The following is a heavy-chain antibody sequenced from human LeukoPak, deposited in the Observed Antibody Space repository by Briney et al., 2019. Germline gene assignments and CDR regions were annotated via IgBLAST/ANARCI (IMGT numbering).Heavy chain of an antibody. V-gene: IGHV1-2*02. CDR2: VNPDGGRR. D-gene: IGHD1-26*01. CDR1: GYTFKGCY. CDR3: TRNLVGYDPFDI. J-gene: IGHJ3*02. Sequence: GASVKVCCKASGYTFKGCYFRWVRQVPGQGLGWMRGVNPDGGRRDYAQDFQGRVTMTSDVSIDTAYLDLTIVTSDDTATYFCTRNLVGYDPFDICGQGTLVTVSS.